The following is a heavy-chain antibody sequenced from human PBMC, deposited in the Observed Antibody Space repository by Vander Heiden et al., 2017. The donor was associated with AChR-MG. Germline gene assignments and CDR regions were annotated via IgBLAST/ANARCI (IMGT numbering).Heavy chain of an antibody. CDR3: AKRRSGAGALHWLDT. V-gene: IGHV3-30*18. J-gene: IGHJ5*02. Sequence: QVHLVESGGGVVQPGGSLRLACEASGFTFRNFGMHWGRQAPGKGLGPVASMSFDGRLKFYTDSGRGRFTISRDNSNNTLYLQMIRLRGDDTATYYCAKRRSGAGALHWLDTWGPGTPVTVS. CDR1: GFTFRNFG. CDR2: MSFDGRLK. D-gene: IGHD3-10*01.